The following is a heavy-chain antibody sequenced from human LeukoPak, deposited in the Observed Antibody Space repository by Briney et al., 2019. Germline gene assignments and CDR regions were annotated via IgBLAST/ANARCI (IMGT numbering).Heavy chain of an antibody. Sequence: ASVKVSCKASGGTFSSYGISWVRQAPGQGLEWMGWISAYNGNTNYAQKLQGRVTMTTDTSTSTAYMELRSLRSDDTAVYYCALITYYDSPDYWGQGTLVTVSS. CDR1: GGTFSSYG. CDR3: ALITYYDSPDY. V-gene: IGHV1-18*01. J-gene: IGHJ4*02. CDR2: ISAYNGNT. D-gene: IGHD3-22*01.